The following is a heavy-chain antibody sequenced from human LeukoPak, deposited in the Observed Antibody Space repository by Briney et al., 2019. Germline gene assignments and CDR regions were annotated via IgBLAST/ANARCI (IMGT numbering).Heavy chain of an antibody. Sequence: GGSLRLSCAASGFTFSSYAMHWVRQAPGKGLEWVAVISYDGSNKYYADSVKGRFTISRDNSKNTLYLQMNSLRAEDTAVYYCARTGIPAEWELQPAIFDYWGQGTLVTVPS. CDR3: ARTGIPAEWELQPAIFDY. D-gene: IGHD1-26*01. CDR1: GFTFSSYA. V-gene: IGHV3-30-3*01. CDR2: ISYDGSNK. J-gene: IGHJ4*02.